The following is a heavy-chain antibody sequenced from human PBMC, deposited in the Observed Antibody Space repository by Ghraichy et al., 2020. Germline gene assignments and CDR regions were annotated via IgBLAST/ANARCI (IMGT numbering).Heavy chain of an antibody. V-gene: IGHV3-74*01. J-gene: IGHJ4*02. Sequence: GGSLRLSCAASGFTFSSYWMHWVRQVPGKGLVWVSRINSDGSSRADADSVKGRFTISRDNAENTLYLQMNSLRAEDTAVYYCARGSSGWSTIFDSWGLGTLVTVSS. CDR2: INSDGSSR. CDR3: ARGSSGWSTIFDS. CDR1: GFTFSSYW. D-gene: IGHD6-19*01.